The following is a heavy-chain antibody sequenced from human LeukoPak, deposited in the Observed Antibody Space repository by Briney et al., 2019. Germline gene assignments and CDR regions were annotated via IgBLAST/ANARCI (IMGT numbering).Heavy chain of an antibody. CDR2: ISSSGTTK. J-gene: IGHJ4*02. D-gene: IGHD3-22*01. CDR1: VFTFINYE. CDR3: ARVDSSGYFYWPDY. V-gene: IGHV3-48*03. Sequence: GGSLRLSCAASVFTFINYEMSWVREAPGKGLEWVSFISSSGTTKYYADSVKGRFTISRDNAKNSLYLQINSLRAEDTAVYYCARVDSSGYFYWPDYWGQGTLVTVSA.